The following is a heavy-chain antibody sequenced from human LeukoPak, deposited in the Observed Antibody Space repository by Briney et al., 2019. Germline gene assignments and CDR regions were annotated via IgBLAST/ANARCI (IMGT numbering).Heavy chain of an antibody. CDR3: ARDRGIVGTTGYYYMDV. D-gene: IGHD1-26*01. V-gene: IGHV3-11*04. Sequence: GGSLRLSCVASGFIFSDYYMSWLRQAPGKGLEGVSYIGSTIYYADSVKGRFTISSDNAKNSLYLQMNSLRAEDTAVYYCARDRGIVGTTGYYYMDVWGKGTTVTVSS. CDR1: GFIFSDYY. J-gene: IGHJ6*03. CDR2: IGSTI.